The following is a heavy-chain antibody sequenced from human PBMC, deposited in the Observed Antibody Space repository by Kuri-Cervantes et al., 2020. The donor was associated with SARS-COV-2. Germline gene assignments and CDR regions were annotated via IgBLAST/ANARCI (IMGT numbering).Heavy chain of an antibody. J-gene: IGHJ6*02. V-gene: IGHV3-23*01. D-gene: IGHD6-13*01. CDR3: AKDGPAAAGLHYYYYYGMDV. Sequence: GGSLRLSCAASGFTFSSYAMSWVRQAPGKGLEWVSAISGSGGSTYYADSVKGRFTISRDNSKNTLYLQMNSLRAEDTAVYYCAKDGPAAAGLHYYYYYGMDVWGQGTTVTVSS. CDR1: GFTFSSYA. CDR2: ISGSGGST.